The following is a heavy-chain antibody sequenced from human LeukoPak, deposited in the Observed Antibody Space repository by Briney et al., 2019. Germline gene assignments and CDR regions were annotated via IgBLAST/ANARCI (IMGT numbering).Heavy chain of an antibody. J-gene: IGHJ5*02. V-gene: IGHV4-34*01. CDR2: INPSGSA. CDR3: ARKLSNRWLSP. D-gene: IGHD6-19*01. CDR1: GGSFTGYY. Sequence: SETLSLTCTVYGGSFTGYYWSWIRQPPGKGLEWVGEINPSGSANYRPSLKSRLTISLDTPKDLFSLKLVSLTDADTAVYYCARKLSNRWLSPWGQGTLVIVSS.